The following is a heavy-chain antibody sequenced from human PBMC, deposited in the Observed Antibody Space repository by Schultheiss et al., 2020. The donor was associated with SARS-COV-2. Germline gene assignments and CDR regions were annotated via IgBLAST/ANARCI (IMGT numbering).Heavy chain of an antibody. J-gene: IGHJ3*02. Sequence: GGSLRLSCAASGFTVSSNYMSWVRQAPGKGLEWVSSISSSSSYTNYADSVKGRFTISRDNAKNSLYLQMNSLRAEDTAVYYCARARWDWGSYRMGAFDIWGQGTMVTVSS. CDR2: ISSSSSYT. D-gene: IGHD3-16*02. CDR3: ARARWDWGSYRMGAFDI. CDR1: GFTVSSNY. V-gene: IGHV3-11*06.